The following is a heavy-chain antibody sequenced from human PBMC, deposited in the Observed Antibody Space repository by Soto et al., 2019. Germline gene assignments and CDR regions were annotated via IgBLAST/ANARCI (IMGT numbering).Heavy chain of an antibody. CDR3: AKVPQYPIAEAGPFQY. CDR2: ISGSGGST. J-gene: IGHJ4*02. V-gene: IGHV3-23*01. Sequence: LRLSCAASGFTFSSYAMSWVRQAPGKGLEWVSAISGSGGSTYYADSVKGRFTISRDNSKNTLYLQMNSLRAEDTAVYYCAKVPQYPIAEAGPFQYWGQGTLVTVS. CDR1: GFTFSSYA. D-gene: IGHD6-13*01.